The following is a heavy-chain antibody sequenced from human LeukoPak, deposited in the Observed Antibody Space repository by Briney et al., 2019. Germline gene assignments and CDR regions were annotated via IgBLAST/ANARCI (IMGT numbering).Heavy chain of an antibody. J-gene: IGHJ3*02. CDR3: ARGGDIVVVVAANYAFDI. CDR2: IYHSGST. D-gene: IGHD2-15*01. CDR1: GGSISSGGYS. Sequence: SETLSLTCAVSGGSISSGGYSWSWIRQPPGKGLEWIGYIYHSGSTYYNPSLKSRVTISVDRPKNQFSLKLSSVTAADTAVYYCARGGDIVVVVAANYAFDIWGQGTMVTVSS. V-gene: IGHV4-30-2*01.